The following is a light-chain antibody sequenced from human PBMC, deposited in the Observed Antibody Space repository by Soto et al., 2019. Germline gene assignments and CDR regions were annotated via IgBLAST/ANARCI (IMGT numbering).Light chain of an antibody. V-gene: IGLV2-14*03. Sequence: QSALTQPASVSESPGQSITISCTGNGSDVGDYEYVSWYQQHPGKAPKLMIYDVTSRPSGVSNRFSGSKSGNTASLTISRLQAEDEAVYYCSSYTNINYHVVFGGGTKLTVL. CDR1: GSDVGDYEY. CDR2: DVT. CDR3: SSYTNINYHVV. J-gene: IGLJ2*01.